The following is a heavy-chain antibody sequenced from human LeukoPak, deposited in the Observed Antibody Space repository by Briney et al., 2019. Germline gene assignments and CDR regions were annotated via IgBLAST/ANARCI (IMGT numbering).Heavy chain of an antibody. D-gene: IGHD1-1*01. J-gene: IGHJ4*02. Sequence: GGSLRFSSAASGFTFSSYAMHWVRQAPDKGLEWVAVISYDGSNKYYADSVKGRFTISRDNSKKTLYLQMNSLRAEDTAVYYYGREATGTLYYWGQGSLVTVSS. V-gene: IGHV3-30-3*01. CDR3: GREATGTLYY. CDR1: GFTFSSYA. CDR2: ISYDGSNK.